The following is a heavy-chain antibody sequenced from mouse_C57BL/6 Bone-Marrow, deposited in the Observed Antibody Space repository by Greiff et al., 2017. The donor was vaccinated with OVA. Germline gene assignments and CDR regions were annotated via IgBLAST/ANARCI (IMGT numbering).Heavy chain of an antibody. D-gene: IGHD2-5*01. CDR3: ASYYSNLYYFDY. CDR1: GFTINDYY. CDR2: IDPEDGET. J-gene: IGHJ2*01. V-gene: IGHV14-2*01. Sequence: EVQLQQSGAELVKPGASVKLSCTASGFTINDYYMHWVKQRTEQGLEWIGRIDPEDGETKYAPKFQGKATITADTSSNTAYLQLSRLTSEDTAVYYCASYYSNLYYFDYWGQGTTLTVSS.